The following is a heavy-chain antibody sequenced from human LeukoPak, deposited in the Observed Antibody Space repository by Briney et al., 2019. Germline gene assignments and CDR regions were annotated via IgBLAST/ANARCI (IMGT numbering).Heavy chain of an antibody. Sequence: GGSLRLSCAASGFTFDDYGMSWVRQAPGKGLEWVSGINWNGGSTGYADSVKGRFTISRDNAKNSLYLQMNSLRAEDTALYYCARDLVAGTTTGAFXXWGQGTXXTV. D-gene: IGHD6-19*01. V-gene: IGHV3-20*04. CDR3: ARDLVAGTTTGAFXX. J-gene: IGHJ3*01. CDR2: INWNGGST. CDR1: GFTFDDYG.